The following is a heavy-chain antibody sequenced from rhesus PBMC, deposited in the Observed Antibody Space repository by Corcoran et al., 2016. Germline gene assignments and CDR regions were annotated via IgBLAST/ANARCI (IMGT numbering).Heavy chain of an antibody. D-gene: IGHD4-29*01. Sequence: QVQLQESGPGLVKPSETLSLTCAVSGYSISSNYWSWIRQPPAKGLEWIEYIYGSSGSTYYNPSLKSRVTILTDTSKTQFSLKLSPVTAANTAVYYCARAPRQYGSSSFFDYWGQGVLVTVSS. CDR2: IYGSSGST. J-gene: IGHJ4*01. CDR1: GYSISSNY. V-gene: IGHV4-147*01. CDR3: ARAPRQYGSSSFFDY.